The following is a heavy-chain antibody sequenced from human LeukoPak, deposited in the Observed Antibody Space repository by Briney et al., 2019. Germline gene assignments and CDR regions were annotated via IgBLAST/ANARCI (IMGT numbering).Heavy chain of an antibody. CDR1: GGSFSGYY. CDR2: INHSGST. Sequence: PSETLSLTCAVYGGSFSGYYWSWIRQPPGKGLEWIGEINHSGSTNYNASLKSRVTISVDMSKNQFSLKLSSVTAADTAVYYCAREEDCSGGICYLGNAFDIWGQGTMVTVSS. D-gene: IGHD2-15*01. CDR3: AREEDCSGGICYLGNAFDI. J-gene: IGHJ3*02. V-gene: IGHV4-34*01.